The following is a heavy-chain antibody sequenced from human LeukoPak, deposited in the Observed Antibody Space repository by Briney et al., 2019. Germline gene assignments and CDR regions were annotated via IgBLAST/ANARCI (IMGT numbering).Heavy chain of an antibody. CDR3: ATVDLPKTGLDRPYSGSYYGY. Sequence: ASVKVSCKVSGYTLTELSMHWVRQAPGKGLEWMGGFDPEDGETIYAQKFQGRVTMTEDTSTDTAYMELSSLRSEDTAVYYCATVDLPKTGLDRPYSGSYYGYWGQGTLVTVSS. J-gene: IGHJ4*02. V-gene: IGHV1-24*01. CDR2: FDPEDGET. CDR1: GYTLTELS. D-gene: IGHD1-26*01.